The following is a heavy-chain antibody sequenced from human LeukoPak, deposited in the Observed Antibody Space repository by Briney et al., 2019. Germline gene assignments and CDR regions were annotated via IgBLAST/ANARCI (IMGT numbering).Heavy chain of an antibody. CDR2: IYYSGST. J-gene: IGHJ4*02. CDR3: ARLNGGTMFDY. V-gene: IGHV4-59*01. D-gene: IGHD4-23*01. Sequence: SETLSLTCTVSGGSISSYYWSWIRQPPGKGLEWIGYIYYSGSTNYSPSLKSRVTISVDTSKNQFSLKLSSVTAADTAVYYCARLNGGTMFDYWGQGTLVTVSS. CDR1: GGSISSYY.